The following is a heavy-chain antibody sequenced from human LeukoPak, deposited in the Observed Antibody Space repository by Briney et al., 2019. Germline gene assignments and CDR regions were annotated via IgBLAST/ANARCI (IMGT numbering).Heavy chain of an antibody. CDR2: INAYNGNT. D-gene: IGHD1-1*01. J-gene: IGHJ4*02. Sequence: SVTVSCKASGYTFTSYGFSWVRQAPGQGLEWMGWINAYNGNTNYAQKLQGRVTMTTDTSTSTAYMELRSLRFDDTAVYYCARRQGTTLSFDYWGQGTLVTVS. V-gene: IGHV1-18*01. CDR3: ARRQGTTLSFDY. CDR1: GYTFTSYG.